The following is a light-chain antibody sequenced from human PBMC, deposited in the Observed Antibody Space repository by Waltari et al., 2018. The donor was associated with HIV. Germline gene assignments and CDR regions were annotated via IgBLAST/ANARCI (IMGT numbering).Light chain of an antibody. CDR3: QQANSFPLT. CDR1: QAVSTW. V-gene: IGKV1D-12*01. J-gene: IGKJ4*01. CDR2: AAS. Sequence: DIQMTQSPSSVSASVGDRVTITCRASQAVSTWLAWYQQKPGKAPNLLIYAASSLQSGVSSRCSGSGTGTDFTLTINNLQPEDLATYYCQQANSFPLTFGGGTKVDIK.